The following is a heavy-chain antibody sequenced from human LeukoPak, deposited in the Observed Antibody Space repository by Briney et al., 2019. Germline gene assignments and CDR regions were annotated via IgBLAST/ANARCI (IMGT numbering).Heavy chain of an antibody. J-gene: IGHJ3*02. CDR1: GGSISSYY. V-gene: IGHV4-59*01. CDR2: IYYSGST. D-gene: IGHD2-2*02. CDR3: ARDLRDCSSTSCYMDHDAFDI. Sequence: SETLSLTCTVSGGSISSYYWSWIRQPPGKGLEWIGYIYYSGSTNYNPSLKGRVTISVDTSKSQFSLKLSSVTAADTAVYYCARDLRDCSSTSCYMDHDAFDIWGQGTMVTVSS.